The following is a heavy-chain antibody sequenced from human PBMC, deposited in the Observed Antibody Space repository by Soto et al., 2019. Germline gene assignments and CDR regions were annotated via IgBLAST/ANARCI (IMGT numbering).Heavy chain of an antibody. CDR1: GFGFSTYD. V-gene: IGHV3-33*01. D-gene: IGHD6-13*01. J-gene: IGHJ4*02. Sequence: QVRLVESGGGVVQPGRSLRLSCAASGFGFSTYDMHWVRQTPGKGLEWVAVIWYDGSNKYYADSVKGRFTISRDNSKNTLYLHMNSLRAEDTAVYYCARGSSWYPFDYWGQGSLVTVSS. CDR3: ARGSSWYPFDY. CDR2: IWYDGSNK.